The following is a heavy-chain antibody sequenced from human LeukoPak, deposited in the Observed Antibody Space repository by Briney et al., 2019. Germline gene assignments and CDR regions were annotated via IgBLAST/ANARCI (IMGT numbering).Heavy chain of an antibody. D-gene: IGHD3-22*01. Sequence: GGSLRLSCSASGFTFSTYSMNWVRQAPGKGLEWVSSITSSSSYIYYADSVKGRFTISRDDSQSIVYLQMDSLQLDDTAMYYCTITGAGSLTMIEGWFDPWGQGTLVTVSS. CDR2: ITSSSSYI. CDR1: GFTFSTYS. CDR3: TITGAGSLTMIEGWFDP. J-gene: IGHJ5*02. V-gene: IGHV3-21*03.